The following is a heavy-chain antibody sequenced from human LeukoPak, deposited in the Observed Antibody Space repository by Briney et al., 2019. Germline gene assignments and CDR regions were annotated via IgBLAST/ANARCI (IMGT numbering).Heavy chain of an antibody. CDR1: GFTFNSYS. CDR3: ARGRWGGGFSDGYDAVDF. D-gene: IGHD5-18*01. V-gene: IGHV3-48*02. Sequence: PGGSLRLSCAASGFTFNSYSMNWVRQAPGKGLEWISYLSSSSTIFYADSVKGRFTISRDNARNSLFLQMNSLRDEDTAVYYCARGRWGGGFSDGYDAVDFWGQGTMVTVFS. CDR2: LSSSSTI. J-gene: IGHJ3*01.